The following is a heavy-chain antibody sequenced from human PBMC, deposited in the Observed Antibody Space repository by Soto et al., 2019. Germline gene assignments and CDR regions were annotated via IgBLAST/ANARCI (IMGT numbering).Heavy chain of an antibody. Sequence: ASVKVSCKASGYTFRGYHMHWVRRAPGQGLELMGWISAYNGNTNYAQKLQGRVTMTTDTSTSTAYMELRSLRSDDTAVYYCARAGGVTMIVVGHRDAFDIWGQGPMATVSS. CDR1: GYTFRGYH. D-gene: IGHD3-22*01. CDR3: ARAGGVTMIVVGHRDAFDI. CDR2: ISAYNGNT. J-gene: IGHJ3*02. V-gene: IGHV1-18*04.